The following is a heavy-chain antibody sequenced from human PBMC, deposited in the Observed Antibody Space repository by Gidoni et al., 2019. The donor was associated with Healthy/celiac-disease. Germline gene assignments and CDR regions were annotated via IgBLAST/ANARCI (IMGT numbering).Heavy chain of an antibody. CDR2: INPNSGGT. V-gene: IGHV1-2*04. CDR1: GYTFTGYY. J-gene: IGHJ4*02. CDR3: ARGQYGTVAGTGVDY. Sequence: QVQLVQSGAEVKKPGASVKVSCKASGYTFTGYYMHWVRQAPGQGLEWMGWINPNSGGTNYAQKFQGLVTMTRDTSISTAYMELSRLRSDDTAVYYCARGQYGTVAGTGVDYWGQGTLVTVSS. D-gene: IGHD6-19*01.